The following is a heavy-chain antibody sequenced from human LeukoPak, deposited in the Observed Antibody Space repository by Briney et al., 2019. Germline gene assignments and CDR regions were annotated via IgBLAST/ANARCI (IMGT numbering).Heavy chain of an antibody. CDR1: GYTVISYG. J-gene: IGHJ5*02. V-gene: IGHV1-18*01. Sequence: ASVNVSCKASGYTVISYGISWVRQAPGQGLEWMGWISAYNGNTNYAQKLQGRVTMTTDTSTSTAYMELRSLRSDDTAVYYCARESDYDFWSGYSRWFDPWGQGTLVTVSS. CDR2: ISAYNGNT. CDR3: ARESDYDFWSGYSRWFDP. D-gene: IGHD3-3*01.